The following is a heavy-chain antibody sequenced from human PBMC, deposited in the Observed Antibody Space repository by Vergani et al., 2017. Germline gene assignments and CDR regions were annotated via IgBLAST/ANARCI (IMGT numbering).Heavy chain of an antibody. CDR1: GDPIISRSYY. CDR3: ASGKYYSDSTSHFRGRYFDV. CDR2: IYNSGNG. J-gene: IGHJ2*01. Sequence: QMQLQESGPGLVKASETLSLTCTVSGDPIISRSYYWGWIRQPPGKGLEWIGSIYNSGNGDSSSSLKSRVTISADTSKNQFSLRLTSVTAADTAVYYCASGKYYSDSTSHFRGRYFDVWGRGTLVTVPS. V-gene: IGHV4-39*01. D-gene: IGHD3-16*01.